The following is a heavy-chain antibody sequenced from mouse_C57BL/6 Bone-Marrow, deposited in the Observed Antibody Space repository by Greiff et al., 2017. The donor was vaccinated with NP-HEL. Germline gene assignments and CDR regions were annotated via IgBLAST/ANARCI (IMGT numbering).Heavy chain of an antibody. CDR3: ARSYGSSPSYAMDY. D-gene: IGHD1-1*01. V-gene: IGHV1-58*01. J-gene: IGHJ4*01. Sequence: VHVKQSGAELVRPGSSVKMSCKTSGYTFTSYGINWVKQRPGQGLEWIGYIYIGNGYTEYNEKFKSKATLTSDTSSSTAYMQLSSLTSEDSAIYFCARSYGSSPSYAMDYWGKGTSVTVSS. CDR2: IYIGNGYT. CDR1: GYTFTSYG.